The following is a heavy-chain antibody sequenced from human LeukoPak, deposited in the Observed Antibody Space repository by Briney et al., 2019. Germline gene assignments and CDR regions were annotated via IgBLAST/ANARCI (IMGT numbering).Heavy chain of an antibody. CDR2: IYPGDSDT. J-gene: IGHJ4*02. CDR3: ARHPGDY. V-gene: IGHV5-51*01. Sequence: GESLQISFTVSGYRFTTYWIGWVRQMPGRGLEWMGIIYPGDSDTRYSPSFQGQVTISADKYVSTAYLQWSSLKASDTAIYYRARHPGDYWGQGTLVTVSS. CDR1: GYRFTTYW.